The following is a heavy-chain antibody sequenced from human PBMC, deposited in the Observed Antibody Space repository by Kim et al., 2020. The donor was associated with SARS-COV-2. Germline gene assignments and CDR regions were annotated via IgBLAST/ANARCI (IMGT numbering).Heavy chain of an antibody. J-gene: IGHJ6*02. Sequence: CADSVKGRFTISRDNAKNTLYLQMNSLSAEDTAVYYCAKEQLVLSYGMDVWGQGTTVTVSS. CDR3: AKEQLVLSYGMDV. V-gene: IGHV3-74*01. D-gene: IGHD6-13*01.